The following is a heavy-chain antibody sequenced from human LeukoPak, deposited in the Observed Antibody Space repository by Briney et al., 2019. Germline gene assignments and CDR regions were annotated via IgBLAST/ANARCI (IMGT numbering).Heavy chain of an antibody. V-gene: IGHV4-4*07. CDR1: GVSISSSQ. J-gene: IGHJ5*02. CDR3: ARTGGTSAGNNWFDP. D-gene: IGHD6-13*01. Sequence: PSETLSLTCTVSGVSISSSQWSWIRQPAGRGLQWIGRIYRNGKTNYKPSLKSRVSMSVDTSKNQFSLKLTSVTAADTAVYYCARTGGTSAGNNWFDPWGQGTLVTVSS. CDR2: IYRNGKT.